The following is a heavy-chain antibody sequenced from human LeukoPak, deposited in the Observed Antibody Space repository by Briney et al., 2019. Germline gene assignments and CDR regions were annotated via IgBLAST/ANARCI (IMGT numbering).Heavy chain of an antibody. V-gene: IGHV4-34*01. CDR1: GGSFSGYY. J-gene: IGHJ6*02. D-gene: IGHD5-24*01. Sequence: SETLSLTYAVYGGSFSGYYWGWIRQPPGKGLEWIGESNTSGSTNYNPSLKSRVTISVDTSKNQFSLKLSSVTAADTAVYYCARMWDGYSTGGFYYYYGMDVWGQGPRSPSP. CDR2: SNTSGST. CDR3: ARMWDGYSTGGFYYYYGMDV.